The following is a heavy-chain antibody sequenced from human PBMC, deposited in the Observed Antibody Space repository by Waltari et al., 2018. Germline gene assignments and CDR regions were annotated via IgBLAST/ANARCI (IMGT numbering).Heavy chain of an antibody. Sequence: EVQLVESGGGLVKPGGSLRLSCAASGFTFSSYSMTWVRQAPGKGLEWVSSISSSSSYIYYADSVKGRFTISRDNAKNSLYLQMNSLRAEDTAVYYCARDRRSSPDFDYWGQGTLVTVSS. J-gene: IGHJ4*02. CDR1: GFTFSSYS. V-gene: IGHV3-21*01. CDR3: ARDRRSSPDFDY. D-gene: IGHD6-6*01. CDR2: ISSSSSYI.